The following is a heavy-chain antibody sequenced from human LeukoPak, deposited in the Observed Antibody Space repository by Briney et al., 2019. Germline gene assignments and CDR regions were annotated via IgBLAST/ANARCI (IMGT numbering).Heavy chain of an antibody. CDR3: VRESPVAAVGRSWFGP. CDR1: GFTFSSYA. J-gene: IGHJ5*02. D-gene: IGHD6-13*01. V-gene: IGHV3-23*01. CDR2: VSGSNGNT. Sequence: PGGSLRLSCAASGFTFSSYAMSWVRQAPGEGLEWVSTVSGSNGNTHYADSVKGRFTISRDNSKNTLYLQMNSLRAEDTAVYYCVRESPVAAVGRSWFGPWGQGTLVTVSS.